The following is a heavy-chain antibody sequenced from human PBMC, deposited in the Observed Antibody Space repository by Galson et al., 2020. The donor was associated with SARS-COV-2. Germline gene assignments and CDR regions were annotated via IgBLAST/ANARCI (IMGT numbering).Heavy chain of an antibody. CDR3: ATLSEYSPWYGLGAFDS. J-gene: IGHJ3*02. CDR2: ISKSGSDT. D-gene: IGHD5-18*01. Sequence: GESLKISCEVSHFTFNIYGMSWVRHSPGKGLEWVASISKSGSDTHYSDSVKGRFTISRHNSMNILYADLHNLRPDDTAVYYCATLSEYSPWYGLGAFDSWGQGTLVTISS. V-gene: IGHV3-NL1*01. CDR1: HFTFNIYG.